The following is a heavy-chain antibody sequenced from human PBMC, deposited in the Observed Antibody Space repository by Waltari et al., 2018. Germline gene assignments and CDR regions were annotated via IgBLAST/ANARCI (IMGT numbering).Heavy chain of an antibody. D-gene: IGHD6-13*01. CDR2: ISWDGGST. J-gene: IGHJ4*02. CDR1: GFTFADYA. CDR3: AKDVGSSWYVFDY. Sequence: EVQLVESGGVVVQPGGSLRLSCAASGFTFADYAMHWVRQAPGKGLEWVSLISWDGGSTYYADSVKGRFTISRDNSKNSLYLQMNSLRAEDTALYYCAKDVGSSWYVFDYWGQGTLVTVSS. V-gene: IGHV3-43D*04.